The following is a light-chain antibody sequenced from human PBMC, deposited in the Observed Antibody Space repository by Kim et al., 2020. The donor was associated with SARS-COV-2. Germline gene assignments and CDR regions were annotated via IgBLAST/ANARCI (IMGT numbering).Light chain of an antibody. J-gene: IGKJ2*01. CDR1: QIVRSNY. Sequence: SPDERANLSCRASQIVRSNYFGRSQQIAMQAPTCLIYSSSSRDICIPARFSGSGSQTDFTLTICGLQPEDFAVYYCQQYARSPWYTFGQGPKLEI. V-gene: IGKV3-20*01. CDR2: SSS. CDR3: QQYARSPWYT.